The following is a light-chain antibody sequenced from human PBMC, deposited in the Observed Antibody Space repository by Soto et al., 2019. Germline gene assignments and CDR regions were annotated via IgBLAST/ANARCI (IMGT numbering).Light chain of an antibody. Sequence: IVLTQSPATLSLSPGERATLSCRASQSVSSSLAWYQQKPGQSPRLLIYDTSNRATGIPARFSGSGSGTDFTLTISRLEPEDFAVYYCQQYGGSPETFGQGTKVDNK. J-gene: IGKJ1*01. V-gene: IGKV3-20*01. CDR2: DTS. CDR1: QSVSSS. CDR3: QQYGGSPET.